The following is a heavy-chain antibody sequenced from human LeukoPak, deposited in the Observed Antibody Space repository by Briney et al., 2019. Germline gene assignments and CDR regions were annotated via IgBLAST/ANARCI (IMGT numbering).Heavy chain of an antibody. V-gene: IGHV3-23*01. CDR2: IYFSGGNT. CDR1: GFTFSNYA. CDR3: AMDQGEATVPRRFDF. Sequence: PGGSLRLSCAASGFTFSNYAMRWVRQAPGKGLEWVSTIYFSGGNTHSADSVKGRFTISRDNSRNTLYLQMNNLRAEDTAVYYCAMDQGEATVPRRFDFWGQGTLVTVSS. D-gene: IGHD2-2*01. J-gene: IGHJ5*01.